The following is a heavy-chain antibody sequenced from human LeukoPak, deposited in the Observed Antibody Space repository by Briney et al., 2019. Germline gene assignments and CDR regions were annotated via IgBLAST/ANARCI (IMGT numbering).Heavy chain of an antibody. J-gene: IGHJ5*01. D-gene: IGHD6-13*01. V-gene: IGHV3-23*01. CDR1: GFTFNNYV. Sequence: GGSLRLSCAASGFTFNNYVMTWVRQAPGKGLEWVSVVSGSGTYTYYADSLKGRFTISRDNSKNTLYLEMKSLRADDTAVYYCAKQVGSSWLFDSWGQGTLVTVSS. CDR2: VSGSGTYT. CDR3: AKQVGSSWLFDS.